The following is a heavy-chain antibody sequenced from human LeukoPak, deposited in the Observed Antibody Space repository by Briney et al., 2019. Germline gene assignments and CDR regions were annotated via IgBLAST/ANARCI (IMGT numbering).Heavy chain of an antibody. D-gene: IGHD6-19*01. J-gene: IGHJ4*02. V-gene: IGHV6-1*01. CDR3: VRECEGCGWPFDY. Sequence: SQTLSPTFAISGDSVSSNSATWNWLRQSPSRGLEWLGRTYYRSKWYNDYAVSVRSRITINPDTSKNQFSLQLNSVTPDDTAVYYCVRECEGCGWPFDYWGQGTLVTVSS. CDR2: TYYRSKWYN. CDR1: GDSVSSNSAT.